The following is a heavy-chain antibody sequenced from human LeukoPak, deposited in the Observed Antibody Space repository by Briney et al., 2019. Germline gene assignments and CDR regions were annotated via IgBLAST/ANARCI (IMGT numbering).Heavy chain of an antibody. D-gene: IGHD4-11*01. V-gene: IGHV4-39*01. CDR3: AGDYSNGFYYYGMDV. CDR2: IYYSGST. Sequence: SETLSLTRTVSGGSISSSSYYWGWIRQPPGKGLEWIGSIYYSGSTYYNPSLKSRVTISVDTSKNQFSLKLSSVTAADTAVYYCAGDYSNGFYYYGMDVWGQGTTVTVSS. J-gene: IGHJ6*02. CDR1: GGSISSSSYY.